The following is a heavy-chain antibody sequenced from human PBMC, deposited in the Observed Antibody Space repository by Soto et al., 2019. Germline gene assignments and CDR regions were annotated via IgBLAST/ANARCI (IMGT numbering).Heavy chain of an antibody. CDR1: GGSSSGGGCY. D-gene: IGHD3-16*01. J-gene: IGHJ5*02. Sequence: TLSLRWSVSGGSSSGGGCYWSWIRQHPGKGLEWIGYIYYSGSTYYNPSLKSRVTISVDTSKNNFSLKLSSVTAAATAAYDCARYPPSTSGSPWGQGTLVTVSS. V-gene: IGHV4-31*02. CDR3: ARYPPSTSGSP. CDR2: IYYSGST.